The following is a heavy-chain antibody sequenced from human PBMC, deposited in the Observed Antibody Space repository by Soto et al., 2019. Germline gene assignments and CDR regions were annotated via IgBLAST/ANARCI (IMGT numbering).Heavy chain of an antibody. J-gene: IGHJ6*02. D-gene: IGHD3-22*01. CDR2: ISSSSSYI. Sequence: EVQLVESGGGLVKPGGSLRLSCAASGFTFSSYSMNWVRQAPGKGLEWVSSISSSSSYIYYADSVKGRFTISRDNAKNXLYLQMNSLRAEDTAVYYCARDITMIVVVTAGMDVWGQGTTVTVSS. CDR3: ARDITMIVVVTAGMDV. CDR1: GFTFSSYS. V-gene: IGHV3-21*01.